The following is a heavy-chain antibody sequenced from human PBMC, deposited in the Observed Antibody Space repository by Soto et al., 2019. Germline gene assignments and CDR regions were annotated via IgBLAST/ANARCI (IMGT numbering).Heavy chain of an antibody. CDR2: ISYDSTKT. CDR1: GFTFNSYG. J-gene: IGHJ6*02. V-gene: IGHV3-30*03. Sequence: SCAASGFTFNSYGMHWVRQGPGNGLEWVAFISYDSTKTYYADSVKGRFTISRDNSNSALYVQMNSLTGEDTAVYYCARTRSAWSDSHYYSLDVWGQGTTVTVSS. CDR3: ARTRSAWSDSHYYSLDV. D-gene: IGHD1-26*01.